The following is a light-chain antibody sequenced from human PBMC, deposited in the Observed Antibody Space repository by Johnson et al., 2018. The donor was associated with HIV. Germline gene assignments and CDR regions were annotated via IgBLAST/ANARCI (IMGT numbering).Light chain of an antibody. Sequence: SVLTQPPSVSAAPGQKVTISCSGSSCDIGNNYVSWHQKFPGAAPKVLIYDNSKRPSGIPDRFSGSKSGTSATLDITGLQTGDEADYYCGTWDNSLSAHFVFGSGTKITVL. CDR3: GTWDNSLSAHFV. J-gene: IGLJ1*01. V-gene: IGLV1-51*01. CDR2: DNS. CDR1: SCDIGNNY.